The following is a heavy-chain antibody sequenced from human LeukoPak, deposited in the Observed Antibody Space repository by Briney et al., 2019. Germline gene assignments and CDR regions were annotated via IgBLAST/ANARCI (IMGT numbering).Heavy chain of an antibody. V-gene: IGHV4-61*02. J-gene: IGHJ5*02. D-gene: IGHD5-24*01. CDR3: ARGQKRWLQFGWFDP. Sequence: PSETLSLTCTVSGGSISSGSYYWSWIRQPAGKGLEWIGRIYTSGSTNYNPSLKSRVTISVDTSKNQFSLKLSSVTAADTAVYYCARGQKRWLQFGWFDPWGQGTLVTVSS. CDR1: GGSISSGSYY. CDR2: IYTSGST.